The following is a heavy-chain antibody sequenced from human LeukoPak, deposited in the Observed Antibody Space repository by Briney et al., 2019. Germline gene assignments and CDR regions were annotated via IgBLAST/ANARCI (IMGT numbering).Heavy chain of an antibody. CDR2: IYSGGST. CDR3: ARDLYYSGSYYDAFDI. V-gene: IGHV3-53*01. CDR1: GFTFSSYW. D-gene: IGHD1-26*01. Sequence: PGGSLRLSCAASGFTFSSYWMSWVRQAPGKGLEWVSVIYSGGSTYYADSVKGRFTISRDNSKNTLYLQMNSLRAEDTAVYYCARDLYYSGSYYDAFDIWGQGTMVTVSS. J-gene: IGHJ3*02.